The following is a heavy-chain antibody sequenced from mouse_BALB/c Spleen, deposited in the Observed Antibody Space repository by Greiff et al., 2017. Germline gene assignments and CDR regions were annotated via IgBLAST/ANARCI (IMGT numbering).Heavy chain of an antibody. Sequence: QGQLQQSGAELVRPGSSVKISCKASGYAFSSYWMNWVKQRPGQGLEWIGQIYPGDGDTNYNGKFKGKATLTADKSSSTAYMQLSSLTSEDSAVYFCARWDQNYFDYWGQGTTLTVSS. CDR1: GYAFSSYW. D-gene: IGHD4-1*01. J-gene: IGHJ2*01. V-gene: IGHV1-80*01. CDR2: IYPGDGDT. CDR3: ARWDQNYFDY.